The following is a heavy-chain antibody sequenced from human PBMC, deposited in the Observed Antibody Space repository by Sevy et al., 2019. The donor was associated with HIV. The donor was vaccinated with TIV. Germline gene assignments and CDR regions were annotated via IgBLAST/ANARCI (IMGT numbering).Heavy chain of an antibody. CDR2: ISSSGSTI. CDR3: ASGWFGEFRTYY. Sequence: GGSLRLSCAASGLTFSDYYMSWIRQAPGKGLEWVSYISSSGSTIYYADSVKGRFTISRDNAKNSLYLQMNSLRAEDTAVYNCASGWFGEFRTYYWGQGTLVTVSS. D-gene: IGHD3-10*01. V-gene: IGHV3-11*01. CDR1: GLTFSDYY. J-gene: IGHJ4*02.